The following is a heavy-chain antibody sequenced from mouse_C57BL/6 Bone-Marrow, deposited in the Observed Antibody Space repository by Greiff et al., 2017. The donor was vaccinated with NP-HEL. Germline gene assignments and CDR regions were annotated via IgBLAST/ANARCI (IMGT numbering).Heavy chain of an antibody. CDR3: ALYSWNYFDY. Sequence: QVQLKQSGAELVRPGASVTLSCKASGYTFTDYEMHWVKQTPVHGLEWIGAIDPETGGTAYNQKFKGKAILTADKSSSTAYMELRSLTSEDSAVYYCALYSWNYFDYWGQGTTLTVSS. CDR1: GYTFTDYE. CDR2: IDPETGGT. J-gene: IGHJ2*01. D-gene: IGHD2-12*01. V-gene: IGHV1-15*01.